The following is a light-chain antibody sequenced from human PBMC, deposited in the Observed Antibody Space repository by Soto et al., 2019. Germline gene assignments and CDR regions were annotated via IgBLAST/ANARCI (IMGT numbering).Light chain of an antibody. CDR3: QQYVGSGPVT. CDR1: QSVSSSN. J-gene: IGKJ4*01. V-gene: IGKV3-20*01. CDR2: GAS. Sequence: ETVLTQSPGTLSLSPGQRATLSCRASQSVSSSNLAWYQQKPGQAPRLLIYGASSRATGIPDRFSGSGSGTDFTLTISGQEPEDFAVYFCQQYVGSGPVTFGGGTKVEVK.